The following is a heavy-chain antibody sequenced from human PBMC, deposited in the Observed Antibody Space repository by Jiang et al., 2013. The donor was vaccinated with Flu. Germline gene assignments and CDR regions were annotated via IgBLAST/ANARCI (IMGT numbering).Heavy chain of an antibody. V-gene: IGHV4-4*02. Sequence: GPGLVKPSGTLSLTCAVSGGSISSSNWWSWVRQPPGKGLEWIGEIYHSGSTNYNPSLKSRVTISVDKSKNQFSLKLSSVTAADTAVYYCARDQYDILTGSTYGMDVWGQGDHGHRLL. D-gene: IGHD3-9*01. J-gene: IGHJ6*02. CDR1: GGSISSSNW. CDR3: ARDQYDILTGSTYGMDV. CDR2: IYHSGST.